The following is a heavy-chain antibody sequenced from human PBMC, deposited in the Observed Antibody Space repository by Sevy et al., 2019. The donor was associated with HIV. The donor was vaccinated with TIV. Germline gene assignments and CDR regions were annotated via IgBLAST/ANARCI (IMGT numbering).Heavy chain of an antibody. CDR1: GFTFSSSI. V-gene: IGHV3-48*02. Sequence: GGSLRLSCAASGFTFSSSIINWVRQAPGKGLEWVSSISGTGSTIYYADSVKGRFTISRDNAKNSLYLQMQSLRDEDTAVYYCARSDYGDYVGWFDPWGQGTLVTVSS. D-gene: IGHD4-17*01. J-gene: IGHJ5*02. CDR2: ISGTGSTI. CDR3: ARSDYGDYVGWFDP.